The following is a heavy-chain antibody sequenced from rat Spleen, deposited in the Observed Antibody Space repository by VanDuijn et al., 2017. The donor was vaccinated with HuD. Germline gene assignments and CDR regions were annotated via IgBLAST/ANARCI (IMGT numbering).Heavy chain of an antibody. CDR2: ITNTGGST. Sequence: EVQLVESDGGLVQPGRSLKLSCAASGFTFSDYYMAWVRQAPAKGLEWVATITNTGGSTYYPDSVKGRFTISRDNAKSTLYLQMNSLRSEDTATYYCTRDYYDGTYYYVMDAWGQGASVTVSS. CDR1: GFTFSDYY. V-gene: IGHV5-20*01. D-gene: IGHD1-12*02. CDR3: TRDYYDGTYYYVMDA. J-gene: IGHJ4*01.